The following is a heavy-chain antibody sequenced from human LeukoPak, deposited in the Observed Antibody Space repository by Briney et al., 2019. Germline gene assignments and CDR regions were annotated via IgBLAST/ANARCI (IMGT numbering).Heavy chain of an antibody. CDR1: GFTFSSYG. CDR2: IRYDGSNK. CDR3: AKDRTSIFGVVIPFDY. D-gene: IGHD3-3*01. Sequence: PGGSLRLSCAASGFTFSSYGMHWVRQAPGKGLEWVAFIRYDGSNKYYADSVKGRFTISRDNSKNTLYLQMNGLRAEDTAVYYCAKDRTSIFGVVIPFDYWGQGTLVTVSS. J-gene: IGHJ4*02. V-gene: IGHV3-30*02.